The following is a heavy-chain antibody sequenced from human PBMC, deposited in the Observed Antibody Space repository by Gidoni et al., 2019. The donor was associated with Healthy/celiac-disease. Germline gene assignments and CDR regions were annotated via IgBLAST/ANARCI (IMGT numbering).Heavy chain of an antibody. V-gene: IGHV3-20*01. Sequence: EVQLVESGGGVVRPWGSLRLSCAASGFTFDDYGMSWVRQAPGEGLEWVSGINWNGGSTGYADSVKGRFTISRDNAKNSLYLQMNSLRAEDTALYHCARRGNDYGDLYWYFDLWGRGTLVTVSS. CDR3: ARRGNDYGDLYWYFDL. J-gene: IGHJ2*01. CDR1: GFTFDDYG. CDR2: INWNGGST. D-gene: IGHD4-17*01.